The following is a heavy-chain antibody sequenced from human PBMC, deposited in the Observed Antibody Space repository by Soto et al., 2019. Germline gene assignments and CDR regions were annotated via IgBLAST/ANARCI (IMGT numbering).Heavy chain of an antibody. J-gene: IGHJ6*02. CDR3: AMGDNYVTPTPQDV. Sequence: QVQLVQSGDEVKKPGASVKVSCKASGYIFVNYGIAWVRQAPGQGLEWMGWISPYTGNTHSASKVQGRLTMTTDTSTSTADLGLGSLTSDDTAVYYCAMGDNYVTPTPQDVWGQGTTVTVSS. CDR1: GYIFVNYG. V-gene: IGHV1-18*01. D-gene: IGHD3-16*01. CDR2: ISPYTGNT.